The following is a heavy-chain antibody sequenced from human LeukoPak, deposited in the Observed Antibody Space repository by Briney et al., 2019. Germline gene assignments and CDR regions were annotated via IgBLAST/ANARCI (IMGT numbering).Heavy chain of an antibody. Sequence: SETLSLTCTVSGGSISSGSYYWSWLRQPAGKGLEWIGRIYTSGSTNYNPSLKSRVTISVDTSKNQFSLKLSSVTAADTAVYYCARALRFFDPWGQGTLVTVSS. J-gene: IGHJ5*02. CDR3: ARALRFFDP. CDR2: IYTSGST. D-gene: IGHD3-3*01. V-gene: IGHV4-61*02. CDR1: GGSISSGSYY.